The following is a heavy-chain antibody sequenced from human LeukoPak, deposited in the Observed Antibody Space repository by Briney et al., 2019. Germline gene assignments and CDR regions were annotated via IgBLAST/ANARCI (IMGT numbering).Heavy chain of an antibody. CDR2: ISSSASII. CDR1: GXTFSSYE. Sequence: PGGSLRLSCAASGXTFSSYEMNWVRQAPGKGLEWVSYISSSASIIFYADSVKGRFTISRDNAKNSLYLQMNSLRAEGTAVYYCARRSVAGSYFDYWGQGTLVTVSS. D-gene: IGHD6-19*01. CDR3: ARRSVAGSYFDY. V-gene: IGHV3-48*03. J-gene: IGHJ4*02.